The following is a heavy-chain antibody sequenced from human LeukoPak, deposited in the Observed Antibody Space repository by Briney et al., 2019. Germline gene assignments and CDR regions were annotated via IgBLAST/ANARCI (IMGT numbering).Heavy chain of an antibody. CDR2: MYYSGST. V-gene: IGHV4-39*01. J-gene: IGHJ4*02. Sequence: SETLSRTCTVSGGSISSSSYYWGWIRQPPGKGLEWIGSMYYSGSTYYNPSLKSRVTISVDTSKNQFSLKLSSVTAADTAVYYCANLQKGFYFDYWGQGTLVTVSS. CDR1: GGSISSSSYY. CDR3: ANLQKGFYFDY.